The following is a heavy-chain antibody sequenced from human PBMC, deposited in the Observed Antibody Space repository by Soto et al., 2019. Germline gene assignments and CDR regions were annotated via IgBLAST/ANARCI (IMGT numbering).Heavy chain of an antibody. Sequence: GGSLRLSCAASGFTFSSYGMHWVRQAPGKGLEWVAVISYDGSNKYYADSVKGRFTISRDNSKNTLYLQMNSLRAEDTAVYYCAKVGYYYDSSGLDYWGQGTLVTVSS. CDR2: ISYDGSNK. CDR3: AKVGYYYDSSGLDY. V-gene: IGHV3-30*18. CDR1: GFTFSSYG. D-gene: IGHD3-22*01. J-gene: IGHJ4*02.